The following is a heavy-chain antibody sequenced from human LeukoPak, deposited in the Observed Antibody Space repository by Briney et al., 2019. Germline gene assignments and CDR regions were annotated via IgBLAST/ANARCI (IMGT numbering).Heavy chain of an antibody. Sequence: GGSLRLSCAASGFTFSSYWMNWVRQAPGKGLEWVSDISGSGGSTYYADSVKGRFTISRDNSKNTLYLQMNSLRAEDTAVYYCAKKYSTGLNPWGQGTLVTVSS. CDR2: ISGSGGST. D-gene: IGHD1-26*01. J-gene: IGHJ5*02. CDR3: AKKYSTGLNP. V-gene: IGHV3-23*01. CDR1: GFTFSSYW.